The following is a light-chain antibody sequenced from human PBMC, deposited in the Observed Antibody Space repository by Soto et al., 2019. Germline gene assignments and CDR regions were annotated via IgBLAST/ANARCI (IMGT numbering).Light chain of an antibody. CDR2: KVS. CDR1: QSLVHRDGNTY. V-gene: IGKV2-30*02. J-gene: IGKJ5*01. CDR3: MQGSHWPPIT. Sequence: DVVVTQSPLSLPVTLGEAASISCRSSQSLVHRDGNTYLSWFRQRPGQSPRRLIYKVSNREAGVPDRFRGSGSGTDFTLKISRVEPEDVGLYYCMQGSHWPPITFGQGTRLEIK.